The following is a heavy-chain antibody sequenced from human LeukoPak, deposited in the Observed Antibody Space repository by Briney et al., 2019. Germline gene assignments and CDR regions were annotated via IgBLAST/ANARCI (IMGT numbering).Heavy chain of an antibody. Sequence: GRSLRLSCAASGFTFSNYGMHWVRQAPGKGLQWVAFISYDGSNKYYADSVKGRFTVSRDNSKNTLYLQMNSLRAEDTAVYYCAKDPRRYSRTGGYFDYWGQGTLVTVSS. V-gene: IGHV3-30*18. D-gene: IGHD6-13*01. CDR1: GFTFSNYG. CDR2: ISYDGSNK. CDR3: AKDPRRYSRTGGYFDY. J-gene: IGHJ4*02.